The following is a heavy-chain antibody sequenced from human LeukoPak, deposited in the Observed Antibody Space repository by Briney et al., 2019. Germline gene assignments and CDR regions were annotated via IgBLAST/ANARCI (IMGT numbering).Heavy chain of an antibody. CDR2: ISSSSSYI. J-gene: IGHJ4*02. Sequence: PGGSLRLSCAASGFTFSSYAMSWVRQAPGKGLEWVSSISSSSSYIYYADSVKGRFTISRDNAKNSLYLQMNSLRAEDTAVYYCARVVAAAGTPYFDYWGQGTLVTVSS. CDR1: GFTFSSYA. D-gene: IGHD6-13*01. CDR3: ARVVAAAGTPYFDY. V-gene: IGHV3-21*01.